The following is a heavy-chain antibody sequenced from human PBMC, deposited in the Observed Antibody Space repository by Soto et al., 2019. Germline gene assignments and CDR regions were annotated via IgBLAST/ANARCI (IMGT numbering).Heavy chain of an antibody. J-gene: IGHJ4*02. CDR2: IIPIFDTA. V-gene: IGHV1-69*05. Sequence: QVQLVQSGAGVKKPGSSVKVSSKASGGTFSSYAISWVRQAPGQGLEWMGGIIPIFDTANYAQKFQGRVTITPDXXTSTAYMELSSLRSEDTAVYYCAIGYSYGPYQIDYWGQGTLVTVSS. CDR1: GGTFSSYA. CDR3: AIGYSYGPYQIDY. D-gene: IGHD5-18*01.